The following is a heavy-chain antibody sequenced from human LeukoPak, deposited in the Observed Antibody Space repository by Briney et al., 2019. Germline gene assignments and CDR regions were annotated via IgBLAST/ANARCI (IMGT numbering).Heavy chain of an antibody. CDR2: INHSGST. D-gene: IGHD3-16*02. J-gene: IGHJ5*02. V-gene: IGHV4-34*01. CDR1: GGSFSGYY. CDR3: ARGHRRTGAYYDYVWGSYRYNWFDP. Sequence: SETLSLTCAVYGGSFSGYYWSWIRQPPGKGLEWIGEINHSGSTNYNPSLKSRVTISVDTSKNQFSLKLSSVTAADTAVYYCARGHRRTGAYYDYVWGSYRYNWFDPWGQGTLVTVSS.